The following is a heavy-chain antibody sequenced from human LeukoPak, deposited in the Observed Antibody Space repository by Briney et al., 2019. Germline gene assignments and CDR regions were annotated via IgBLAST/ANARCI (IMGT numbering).Heavy chain of an antibody. CDR1: GDSMSRISYY. J-gene: IGHJ4*02. CDR2: VYYSGNMRYTGTT. D-gene: IGHD5-18*01. Sequence: SETLSLTCTVSGDSMSRISYYWGWIRQPPGEGLEWIGSVYYSGNMRYTGTTYYNPSLKSRVSISVDTSKNQFSLKLSSVTAADTAVYYCARHRGYSYGYVGYWGQGTLVTVSS. V-gene: IGHV4-39*01. CDR3: ARHRGYSYGYVGY.